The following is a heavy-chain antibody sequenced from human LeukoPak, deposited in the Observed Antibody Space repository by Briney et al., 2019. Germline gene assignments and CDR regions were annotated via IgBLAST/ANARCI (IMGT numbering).Heavy chain of an antibody. Sequence: GASLRLSCAASGFTFSSNAMSWVRQAPGKGLEWVSAISGSGGSTYYAASVKGRFTISRDNSKNTLYLQMNSLRAEDTAVYYCAKMGEFRDYWGQGTLVTVSS. CDR1: GFTFSSNA. CDR2: ISGSGGST. J-gene: IGHJ4*02. V-gene: IGHV3-23*01. CDR3: AKMGEFRDY. D-gene: IGHD3-16*01.